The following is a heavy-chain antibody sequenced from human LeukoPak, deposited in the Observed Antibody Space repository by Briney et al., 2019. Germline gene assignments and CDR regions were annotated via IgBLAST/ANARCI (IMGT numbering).Heavy chain of an antibody. J-gene: IGHJ4*02. D-gene: IGHD1-26*01. CDR2: INPNSGGT. CDR3: ARGLMEHITLGARFDY. CDR1: GYTFTGYY. Sequence: ASVKVSCKASGYTFTGYYMHWVRQAPGQGLEWMGRINPNSGGTNYAQKFQGRVTMTRDTSISTAYMKLSRLRSDDTAVYYCARGLMEHITLGARFDYWGQGTLVTVSS. V-gene: IGHV1-2*06.